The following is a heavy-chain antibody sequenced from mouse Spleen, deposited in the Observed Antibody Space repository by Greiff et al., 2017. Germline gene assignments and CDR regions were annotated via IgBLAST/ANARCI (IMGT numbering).Heavy chain of an antibody. CDR3: TRMEGSSCVDY. Sequence: VQLQQSGPELVKPGASVKISCKASGYSFTGYYMNWVKQSPEKSLEWIGEINPSTGGTTYNQKFKAKATLTVDKSSSTAYMQLKSLTSEDSAVYYCTRMEGSSCVDYWGQGTTLTVSS. CDR1: GYSFTGYY. CDR2: INPSTGGT. V-gene: IGHV1-42*01. J-gene: IGHJ2*01. D-gene: IGHD2-3*01.